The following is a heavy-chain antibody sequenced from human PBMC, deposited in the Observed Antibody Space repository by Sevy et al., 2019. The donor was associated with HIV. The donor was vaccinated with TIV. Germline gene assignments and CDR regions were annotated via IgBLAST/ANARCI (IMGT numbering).Heavy chain of an antibody. CDR3: TTVFSGSYPDAFDI. V-gene: IGHV3-15*01. Sequence: GGSLGLSCAASGFTFSNAWMSWVRQAPGKGLEWVGRIKSKTDGGTTDYAAPVKGRFTISRDDSKNTLYLQMNSLKTEDTAVYYCTTVFSGSYPDAFDIWGQGTMVTVSS. J-gene: IGHJ3*02. CDR2: IKSKTDGGTT. D-gene: IGHD1-26*01. CDR1: GFTFSNAW.